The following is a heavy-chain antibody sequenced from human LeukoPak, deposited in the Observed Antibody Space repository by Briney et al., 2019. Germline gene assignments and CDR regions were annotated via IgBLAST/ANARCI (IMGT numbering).Heavy chain of an antibody. CDR3: ARDRVEGVVVTEYYFDY. Sequence: PSETLSLTCTVSGGSISSYYWSWIRQPAGKGLEWIGRIYTSGSTNYNPSLKSRVTMSVDTSKNQFSLKLSSVTAADTAVYYCARDRVEGVVVTEYYFDYWGQGTLVTVSS. D-gene: IGHD2-21*02. CDR2: IYTSGST. J-gene: IGHJ4*02. V-gene: IGHV4-4*07. CDR1: GGSISSYY.